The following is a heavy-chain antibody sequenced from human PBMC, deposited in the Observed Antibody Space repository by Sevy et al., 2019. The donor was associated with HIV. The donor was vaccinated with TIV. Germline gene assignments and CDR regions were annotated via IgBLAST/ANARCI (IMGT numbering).Heavy chain of an antibody. D-gene: IGHD3-22*01. CDR3: ARDKHYDSSGYYYPDDAFDI. CDR2: ISSSRSTI. CDR1: GFTFSDYY. Sequence: SLKISCAASGFTFSDYYMSWIRQATGKGLQLVSYISSSRSTIYHADSVKGRFTSSRDNAKNSQYLQMNSLRAEDTAVYYSARDKHYDSSGYYYPDDAFDIWGQGTMVIVSS. V-gene: IGHV3-11*01. J-gene: IGHJ3*02.